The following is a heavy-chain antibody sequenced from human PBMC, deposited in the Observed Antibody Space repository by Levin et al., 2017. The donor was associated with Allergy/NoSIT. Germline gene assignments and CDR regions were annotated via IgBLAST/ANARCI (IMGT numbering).Heavy chain of an antibody. Sequence: TGESLKISCQGPGYIFTTYWIGWVRQMPGKGLEWMGIIYAGDSDTKYSPSFQGQVTFSADRSINTAYLQWSSLKASDTAIYYCGALNSGAFTFWGQGTMVTVSS. CDR3: GALNSGAFTF. J-gene: IGHJ3*01. V-gene: IGHV5-51*01. CDR2: IYAGDSDT. D-gene: IGHD3-10*01. CDR1: GYIFTTYW.